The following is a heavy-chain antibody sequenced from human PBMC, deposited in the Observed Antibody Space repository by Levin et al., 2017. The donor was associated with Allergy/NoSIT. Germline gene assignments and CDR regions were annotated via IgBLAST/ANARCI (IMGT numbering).Heavy chain of an antibody. V-gene: IGHV3-30-3*01. CDR1: GFTFSSYA. Sequence: PGGSLRLSCAASGFTFSSYAMHWVRQAPGKGLEWVAVISYDGSNKYYADSVKGRFTISRDNSKNTLYLQMNSLRAEDTAVYYCARGPPGVRGVIPIDYWGQGTLVTVSS. D-gene: IGHD3-10*01. CDR2: ISYDGSNK. CDR3: ARGPPGVRGVIPIDY. J-gene: IGHJ4*02.